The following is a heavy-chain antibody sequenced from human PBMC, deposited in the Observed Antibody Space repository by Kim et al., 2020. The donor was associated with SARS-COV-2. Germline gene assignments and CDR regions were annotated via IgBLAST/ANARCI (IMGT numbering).Heavy chain of an antibody. D-gene: IGHD3-9*01. V-gene: IGHV3-33*01. Sequence: GGSLRLSCAASGFTFSSYGMHWVRQAPGKGLEWVAVIWYDGSNKYYADSVKGRFTISRDNSKNTLYLQMNSLRAEDTAVYYCARDNDILTGYRLRSNWFDPWGQGTLVTVSS. CDR3: ARDNDILTGYRLRSNWFDP. J-gene: IGHJ5*02. CDR2: IWYDGSNK. CDR1: GFTFSSYG.